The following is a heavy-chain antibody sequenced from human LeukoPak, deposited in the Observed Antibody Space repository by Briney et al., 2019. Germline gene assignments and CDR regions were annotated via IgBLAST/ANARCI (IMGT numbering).Heavy chain of an antibody. D-gene: IGHD5-18*01. CDR1: GFTFSSYG. Sequence: GGSLRLSCAASGFTFSSYGMHWVRQAPGKGLEWVAVISYDGTNKYYADSVKGRFTISRDNSKNTLYLQMNSLRAGDTAVYYCARSGRRGYSYGYRFKYYYDYWGQGTLVTVSS. J-gene: IGHJ4*02. CDR2: ISYDGTNK. V-gene: IGHV3-30*03. CDR3: ARSGRRGYSYGYRFKYYYDY.